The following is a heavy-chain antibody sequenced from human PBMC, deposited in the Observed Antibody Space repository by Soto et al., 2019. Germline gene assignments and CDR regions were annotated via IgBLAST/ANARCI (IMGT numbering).Heavy chain of an antibody. Sequence: QVQLQESGPGLVKPSQTLSLTCTVSGGSITSGGFYWSWVRQHPGKGLEWIGYIYHSGSTNIYDTGSTYYNPSLTSRVIISAAPAQNQGSLRLSFVTAADPVVYYCARNGYTYGMAVWCQGATVTVS. CDR3: ARNGYTYGMAV. V-gene: IGHV4-31*03. CDR1: GGSITSGGFY. J-gene: IGHJ6*02. D-gene: IGHD5-18*01. CDR2: IYHSGSTNIYDTGST.